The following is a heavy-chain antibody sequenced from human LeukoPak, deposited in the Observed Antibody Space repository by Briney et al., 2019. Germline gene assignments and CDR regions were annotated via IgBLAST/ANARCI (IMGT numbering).Heavy chain of an antibody. CDR1: GGSISSSSYY. CDR2: IYYSGST. Sequence: SETLSLTCTVSGGSISSSSYYWGWIRQPPGKGLEWIGSIYYSGSTYYNPSLKSRVTISVDTSNNQFSLKLSSVTAADTAVYYCAGRGIAAPPPYWYFDLWGRGTLVTVSS. CDR3: AGRGIAAPPPYWYFDL. D-gene: IGHD6-6*01. J-gene: IGHJ2*01. V-gene: IGHV4-39*01.